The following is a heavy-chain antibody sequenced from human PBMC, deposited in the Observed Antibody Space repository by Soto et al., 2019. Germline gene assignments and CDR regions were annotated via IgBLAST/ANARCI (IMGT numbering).Heavy chain of an antibody. Sequence: EVQLLESGGGLVQPGGSLTLSCAASGFTFGTYALSWVRQAPGKGLEWVSAISANGGRAYYADSVKGRFTISRDNSWNTVYLQMSSLSAGDTAIYYCAKDIKPTGTNVIFDSWGQGTLVTVSS. J-gene: IGHJ4*02. D-gene: IGHD1-7*01. CDR2: ISANGGRA. CDR3: AKDIKPTGTNVIFDS. V-gene: IGHV3-23*01. CDR1: GFTFGTYA.